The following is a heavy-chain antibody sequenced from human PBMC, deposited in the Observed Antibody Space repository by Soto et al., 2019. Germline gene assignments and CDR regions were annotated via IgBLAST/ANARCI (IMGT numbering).Heavy chain of an antibody. D-gene: IGHD3-3*01. CDR1: GYTFTSYG. J-gene: IGHJ6*02. CDR3: ARNYYFRSGPRDGMDV. CDR2: ISAYNGNT. Sequence: GASVKVSCKASGYTFTSYGISWVRQAPGQGLEWMGWISAYNGNTNYAQKLQGRVTMTTDTSTSTAYMELRSLRSDDTAVYYCARNYYFRSGPRDGMDVWGQGTTVTVSS. V-gene: IGHV1-18*01.